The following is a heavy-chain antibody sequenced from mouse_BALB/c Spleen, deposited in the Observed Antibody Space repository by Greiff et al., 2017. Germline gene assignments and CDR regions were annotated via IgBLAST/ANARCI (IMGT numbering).Heavy chain of an antibody. D-gene: IGHD2-2*01. CDR1: GFSLSTSGMG. Sequence: QVTLKVSGPGILQPSQTLSLTCSFSGFSLSTSGMGVSWIRQPSGKGLEWLAHIYWDDDKRYNPSLKSRLTISKDTSRNQVFLKITSVDTADTATYYCALRARIYSGYDVKGGYAMDDWGEGNSLTVS. J-gene: IGHJ4*01. V-gene: IGHV8-12*01. CDR2: IYWDDDK. CDR3: ALRARIYSGYDVKGGYAMDD.